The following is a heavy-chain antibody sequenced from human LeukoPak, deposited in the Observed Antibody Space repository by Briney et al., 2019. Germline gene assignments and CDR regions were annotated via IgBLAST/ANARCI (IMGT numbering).Heavy chain of an antibody. CDR2: ISWDGDIT. J-gene: IGHJ3*02. CDR3: AKARGLIGGAFDI. D-gene: IGHD3-22*01. CDR1: GFTFDDYL. V-gene: IGHV3-43*01. Sequence: LSGGSLRLSCAASGFTFDDYLIHWVRQAPGKGLEWVSLISWDGDITYYADCVKGRFTISRDNSKNSLYLQMNSLRTEDTALYYCAKARGLIGGAFDIWGQGTMVTVSS.